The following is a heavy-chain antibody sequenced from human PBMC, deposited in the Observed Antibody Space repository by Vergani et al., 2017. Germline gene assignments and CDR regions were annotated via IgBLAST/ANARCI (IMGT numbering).Heavy chain of an antibody. Sequence: EVQLVESGGGLVQPGRSLRLSCAASGFTFDDYAMHWVRQAPGKGLEWVSGISWNSGSIGYADSVKGRFTISRDNAKNSLYLQMNSLRAEDTAVYYCAREVPMITFGGVYENWGQGTLVTVSS. CDR1: GFTFDDYA. V-gene: IGHV3-9*01. CDR3: AREVPMITFGGVYEN. CDR2: ISWNSGSI. J-gene: IGHJ4*02. D-gene: IGHD3-16*01.